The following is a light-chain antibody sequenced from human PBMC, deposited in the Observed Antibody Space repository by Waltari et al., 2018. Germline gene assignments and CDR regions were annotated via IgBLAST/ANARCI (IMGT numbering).Light chain of an antibody. V-gene: IGLV1-36*01. CDR1: SSNSGHNS. J-gene: IGLJ3*02. Sequence: QSVLTQPPSVSGAPRQRVTISCSGSSSNSGHNSVHWYQHLPGKPPKLLIYYDDLLSSGVSDRFSGSKSGTSASLAIAGLQSEDEAHYYCAAWDASLSSWLFGGGTKLTVL. CDR2: YDD. CDR3: AAWDASLSSWL.